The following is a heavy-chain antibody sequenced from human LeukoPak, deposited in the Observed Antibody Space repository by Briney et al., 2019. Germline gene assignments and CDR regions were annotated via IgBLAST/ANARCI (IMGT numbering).Heavy chain of an antibody. J-gene: IGHJ4*02. Sequence: SVKVSCKASGGTFSSYAISWVRQAPGQGLEWMGGIIPIFGTANYAQKFQGRVTMTEDTSTDTAYMELSSLRSEDTAVYYCATVGSSWYLYWGQGTLVTVSS. D-gene: IGHD6-13*01. CDR1: GGTFSSYA. V-gene: IGHV1-69*06. CDR2: IIPIFGTA. CDR3: ATVGSSWYLY.